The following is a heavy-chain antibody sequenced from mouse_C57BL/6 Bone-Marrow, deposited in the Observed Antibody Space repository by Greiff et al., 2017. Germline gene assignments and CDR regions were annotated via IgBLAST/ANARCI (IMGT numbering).Heavy chain of an antibody. J-gene: IGHJ3*01. Sequence: QVQLQQPGAELVRPGASVKLSCKASGYTFTSYWMNWVKQRPGKGLEWIGQIFPGDGDTNYNGKFKGKATLTADKSSSTAYMQLSSLTSEDSAVYFCARGAYWGQGTLVTVSA. V-gene: IGHV1-80*01. CDR2: IFPGDGDT. CDR3: ARGAY. CDR1: GYTFTSYW.